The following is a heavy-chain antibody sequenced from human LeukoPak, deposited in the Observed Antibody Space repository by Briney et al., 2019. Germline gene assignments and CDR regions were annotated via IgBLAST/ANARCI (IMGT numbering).Heavy chain of an antibody. Sequence: GGSLRLSCAASGFTFSSYSMNWVRQAPGKGLEWVSSISSSSSYIYYADSVKGRFTISRDNAKNSLYLQMNSLGAEGTAVYYCAKLIVVAPNWFDPWGQGTLVTVSS. D-gene: IGHD3-22*01. CDR2: ISSSSSYI. V-gene: IGHV3-21*01. CDR3: AKLIVVAPNWFDP. CDR1: GFTFSSYS. J-gene: IGHJ5*02.